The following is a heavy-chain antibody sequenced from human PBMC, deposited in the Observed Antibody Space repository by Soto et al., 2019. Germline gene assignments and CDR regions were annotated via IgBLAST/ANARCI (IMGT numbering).Heavy chain of an antibody. CDR3: ASSSPFHY. CDR2: MYYSGNT. Sequence: PLETLSLTCAVDGGSISSGGDSWSWIRQPPGKGLEWIGYMYYSGNTYYKPSLKSRVSISIDTSRNQFSLKLTSVTAADTGVYYCASSSPFHYWGPGILVTVSS. D-gene: IGHD6-6*01. J-gene: IGHJ4*02. V-gene: IGHV4-30-2*03. CDR1: GGSISSGGDS.